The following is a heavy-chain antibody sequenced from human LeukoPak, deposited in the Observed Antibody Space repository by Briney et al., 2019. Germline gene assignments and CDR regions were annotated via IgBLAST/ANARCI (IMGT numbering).Heavy chain of an antibody. CDR2: IIPIFGTA. CDR1: RGTFSSYA. Sequence: SVKVSCKPSRGTFSSYAISWVRQAPGQGLEWMGGIIPIFGTANYAQKFQGRVTITADESTSTAYMELSSLRSEDTAVYYCARALVQLEQIHWFDPWGQGTLVTVSS. D-gene: IGHD1-1*01. V-gene: IGHV1-69*13. CDR3: ARALVQLEQIHWFDP. J-gene: IGHJ5*02.